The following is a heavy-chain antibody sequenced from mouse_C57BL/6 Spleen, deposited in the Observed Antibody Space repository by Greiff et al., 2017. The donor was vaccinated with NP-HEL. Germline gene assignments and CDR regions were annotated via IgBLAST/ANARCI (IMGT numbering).Heavy chain of an antibody. CDR3: ARSTMVTYYFDY. D-gene: IGHD2-2*01. V-gene: IGHV5-4*03. Sequence: EVKLVESGGGLVKPGGSLKLSCAASGFTFSSYAMSWVRQTPEKRLEWVATISDGGSYTYYPDNVKGRFTISRDNAKNNLYLQMSHLKSEDTAMYYCARSTMVTYYFDYWGQGTTLTVSS. CDR1: GFTFSSYA. CDR2: ISDGGSYT. J-gene: IGHJ2*01.